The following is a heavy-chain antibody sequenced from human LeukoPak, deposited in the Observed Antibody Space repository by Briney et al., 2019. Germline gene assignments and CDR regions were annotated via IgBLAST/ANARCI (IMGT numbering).Heavy chain of an antibody. J-gene: IGHJ3*01. V-gene: IGHV3-23*01. CDR1: GFTFTTYA. CDR3: AKDLALAGTGGGFDV. D-gene: IGHD6-19*01. CDR2: ISGGGDKA. Sequence: GGSLRLSCAASGFTFTTYAINWVRQAPGKGLEWVSGISGGGDKAFYADSVNGRFTISRDNSKNTVSLQMSSLRAEDTTLYYCAKDLALAGTGGGFDVWGQGTRVAVSS.